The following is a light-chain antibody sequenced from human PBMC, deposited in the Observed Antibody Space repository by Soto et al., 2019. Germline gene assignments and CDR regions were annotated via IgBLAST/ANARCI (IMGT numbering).Light chain of an antibody. Sequence: DIQITQSPSSLSASVGDRVIITCRASQTISIFLNRYQQKPGKAPKLLIYGASTLQSGVPSRFSGGGSGTDFTLTISRLQPEDFATYYCQRSYGSPPWTFGQGAKVDIK. V-gene: IGKV1-39*01. CDR2: GAS. CDR3: QRSYGSPPWT. J-gene: IGKJ1*01. CDR1: QTISIF.